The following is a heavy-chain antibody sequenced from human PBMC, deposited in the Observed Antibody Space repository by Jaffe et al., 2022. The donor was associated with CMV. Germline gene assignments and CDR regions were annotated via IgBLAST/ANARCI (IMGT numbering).Heavy chain of an antibody. Sequence: QVQLVQSGAEVKKPGSSVKVSCKASGGTFSSYAISWVRQAPGQGLEWMGGIIPIFGTANYAQKFQGRVTITADESTSTAYMELSSLRSEDTAVYYCARGATRYYYDSSGPDYACDYWGQGTLVTVSS. J-gene: IGHJ4*02. D-gene: IGHD3-22*01. CDR2: IIPIFGTA. V-gene: IGHV1-69*01. CDR1: GGTFSSYA. CDR3: ARGATRYYYDSSGPDYACDY.